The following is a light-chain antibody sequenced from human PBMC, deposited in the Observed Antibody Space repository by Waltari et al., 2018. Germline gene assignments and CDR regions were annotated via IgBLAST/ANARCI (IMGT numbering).Light chain of an antibody. CDR2: AAS. CDR1: QGISSY. V-gene: IGKV1-9*01. CDR3: QQLNSYPLS. J-gene: IGKJ3*01. Sequence: CRAKQGISSYLAWYQQKPGKAPELLIYAASTLQSGVPSRFSGSGSWTDFTLTISSLQPDDFATYYCQQLNSYPLSFGPGTKVDVK.